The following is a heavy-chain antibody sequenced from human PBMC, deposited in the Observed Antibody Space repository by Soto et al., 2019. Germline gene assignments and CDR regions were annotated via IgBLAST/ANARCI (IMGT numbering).Heavy chain of an antibody. CDR2: IYYSGST. CDR3: ARDTLYCSGGSCYSNDAFDI. J-gene: IGHJ3*02. D-gene: IGHD2-15*01. Sequence: QVQLQESGPGLVKPSETLSLTCTVSGGSISSYYWSWIRQPPGKGLEWIGYIYYSGSTNYNPSLKSRVTISVDTSKNQFSLKLISVTAADTAVYYCARDTLYCSGGSCYSNDAFDIWGQGTMVTVSS. CDR1: GGSISSYY. V-gene: IGHV4-59*01.